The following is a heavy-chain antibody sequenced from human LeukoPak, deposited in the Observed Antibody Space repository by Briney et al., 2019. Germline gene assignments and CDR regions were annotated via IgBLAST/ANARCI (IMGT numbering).Heavy chain of an antibody. D-gene: IGHD2-8*01. CDR2: IYDNGST. V-gene: IGHV4-4*02. CDR1: GGSISRSNW. CDR3: ASPRAERSTRYAVDY. J-gene: IGHJ4*02. Sequence: PSGTLSLTCTVSGGSISRSNWWSWVRQSPGKGLEWIGEIYDNGSTNYKSSLKSRVTISVDKSKNQFFLNLSSVTAADTAVYYCASPRAERSTRYAVDYWGQGILVTVSS.